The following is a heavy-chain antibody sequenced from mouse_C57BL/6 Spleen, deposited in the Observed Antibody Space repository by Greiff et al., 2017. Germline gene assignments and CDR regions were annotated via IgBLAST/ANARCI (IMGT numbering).Heavy chain of an antibody. J-gene: IGHJ4*01. Sequence: QVQLQQPGAELVRPGSSVKLSCKASGYTFTSFWMHWVKPRPIQGLEWIGNIDPSDSETHYNQKFKDKATLTVDKSSSTAYMQLSSLTSEDSAVYYCARWDYYGNAMDYWGQGTTVTVSS. CDR3: ARWDYYGNAMDY. CDR1: GYTFTSFW. V-gene: IGHV1-52*01. D-gene: IGHD1-1*01. CDR2: IDPSDSET.